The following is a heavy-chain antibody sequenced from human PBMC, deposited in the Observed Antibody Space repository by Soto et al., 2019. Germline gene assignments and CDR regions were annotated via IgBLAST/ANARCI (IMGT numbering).Heavy chain of an antibody. CDR3: ATADREWLLFVHAFDI. Sequence: SETLSLTCTVSGGSISSSSYYWGWIRQPPGKGLEWIGSIYYSGSTYYNPSLKSRVTISVDTSKNQFSLKLSSVTAADTAVYYCATADREWLLFVHAFDIWGQGTMVTVSS. D-gene: IGHD3-3*01. J-gene: IGHJ3*02. V-gene: IGHV4-39*01. CDR1: GGSISSSSYY. CDR2: IYYSGST.